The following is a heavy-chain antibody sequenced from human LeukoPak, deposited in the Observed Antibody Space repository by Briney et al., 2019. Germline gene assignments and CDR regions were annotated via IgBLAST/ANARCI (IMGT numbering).Heavy chain of an antibody. J-gene: IGHJ4*02. Sequence: GGSLGLSCAASGFTFSSYWMSWVRQAPGKGLEWVANIKQDGSEKYYVDSVKGRFTISRDNAKNSLYLQMNSLRAEDTAVYYCARDKILYYYDSSGGFDYWGQGTLVTASS. CDR2: IKQDGSEK. D-gene: IGHD3-22*01. CDR1: GFTFSSYW. CDR3: ARDKILYYYDSSGGFDY. V-gene: IGHV3-7*01.